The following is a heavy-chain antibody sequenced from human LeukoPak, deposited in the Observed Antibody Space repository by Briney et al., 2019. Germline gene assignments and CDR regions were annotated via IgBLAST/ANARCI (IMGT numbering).Heavy chain of an antibody. CDR1: GFTFSSYG. D-gene: IGHD3-22*01. J-gene: IGHJ4*02. V-gene: IGHV3-23*01. Sequence: GGSLRLSCAASGFTFSSYGMSWVRQAPGKGLEWVSGISGSGGSTYYADSVKGRFTISRDNSKNTLYLQMNSLRAEDTAVYYCAKISYYDSSGYYSQRFDYWGQGTLVTASS. CDR3: AKISYYDSSGYYSQRFDY. CDR2: ISGSGGST.